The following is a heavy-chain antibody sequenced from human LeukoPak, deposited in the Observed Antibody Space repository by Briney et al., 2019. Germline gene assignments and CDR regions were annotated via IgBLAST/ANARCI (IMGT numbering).Heavy chain of an antibody. Sequence: GSSVKVSCKASGGTFSSYAISWVRQAPGQGLEWMGGIIPIFGTANYAQKFQGRVTITADESTSTAYMELSSLRSEDTAVYYRARGFPNVNKYYDILTGYPYYFDYWGQGTLVTVSS. CDR3: ARGFPNVNKYYDILTGYPYYFDY. CDR1: GGTFSSYA. J-gene: IGHJ4*02. D-gene: IGHD3-9*01. CDR2: IIPIFGTA. V-gene: IGHV1-69*01.